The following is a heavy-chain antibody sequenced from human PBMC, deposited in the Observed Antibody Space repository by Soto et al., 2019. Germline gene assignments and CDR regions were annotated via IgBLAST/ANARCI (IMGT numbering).Heavy chain of an antibody. D-gene: IGHD2-15*01. CDR3: AKDAAIVVVVAASPDLLYGMDV. CDR2: ISYDGSNK. CDR1: GFTFSSYG. Sequence: GGSLRLSCAASGFTFSSYGMHWVRQAPGKGLEWVAVISYDGSNKYYADSVKGRFTISRDNSKNTLYLQMNSLRAEDTAVYYCAKDAAIVVVVAASPDLLYGMDVWGQGTTVTVSS. J-gene: IGHJ6*02. V-gene: IGHV3-30*18.